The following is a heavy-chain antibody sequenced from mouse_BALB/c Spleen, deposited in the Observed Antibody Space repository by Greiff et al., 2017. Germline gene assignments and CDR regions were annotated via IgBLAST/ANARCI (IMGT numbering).Heavy chain of an antibody. CDR3: ARDHGNYVWFAY. V-gene: IGHV2-9*02. CDR2: IWAGGST. CDR1: GFSLTSYG. Sequence: VQGVESGPGLVAPSQSLSITCTVSGFSLTSYGVHWVRQPPGKGLEWLGVIWAGGSTNYNSALMSRLSISKDNSKSQVFLKMNSLQTDDTAMYYCARDHGNYVWFAYWGQGTLVTVSA. D-gene: IGHD2-1*01. J-gene: IGHJ3*01.